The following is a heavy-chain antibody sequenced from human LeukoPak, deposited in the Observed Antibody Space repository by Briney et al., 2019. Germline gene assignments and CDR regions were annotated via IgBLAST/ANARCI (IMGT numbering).Heavy chain of an antibody. J-gene: IGHJ4*02. V-gene: IGHV3-7*01. CDR3: ARDGHPFDS. Sequence: GGSLGLSCAASGFRFTSYWMSRVRQAPGKGLEWVANINQDGSEKYYGDSVKGRFTISRDNAKNSLYLQMSSLRAEDTAVYFCARDGHPFDSWGQGTLVTVSS. CDR1: GFRFTSYW. CDR2: INQDGSEK.